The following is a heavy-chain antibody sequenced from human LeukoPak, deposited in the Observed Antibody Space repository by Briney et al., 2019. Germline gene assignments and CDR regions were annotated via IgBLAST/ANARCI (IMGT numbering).Heavy chain of an antibody. D-gene: IGHD6-19*01. V-gene: IGHV3-21*01. CDR2: VSSSTSYI. J-gene: IGHJ4*02. Sequence: GGSLRLSCAASRFTVSNYTMDWVRQAPGKGLEWVSSVSSSTSYIYYADSVKGRFTISRDNAKNSLYLQMNSLRAEDTAVYYCARDPPGAVAFDYWGQGTLVTVSS. CDR3: ARDPPGAVAFDY. CDR1: RFTVSNYT.